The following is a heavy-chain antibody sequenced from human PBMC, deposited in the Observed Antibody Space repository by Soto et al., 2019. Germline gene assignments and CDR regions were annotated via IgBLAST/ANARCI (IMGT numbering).Heavy chain of an antibody. D-gene: IGHD3-22*01. Sequence: VESLKISCKGSGYIFTSYWIRCVRQMAVKVLEWMGRIDPSDSYTNYSPSFRGHVTISADKSISTAYLQWSSLKASDTAMYYCARQDYYDSSGYSPPDAFDIWGQGTMVTVSS. V-gene: IGHV5-10-1*01. CDR1: GYIFTSYW. CDR3: ARQDYYDSSGYSPPDAFDI. J-gene: IGHJ3*02. CDR2: IDPSDSYT.